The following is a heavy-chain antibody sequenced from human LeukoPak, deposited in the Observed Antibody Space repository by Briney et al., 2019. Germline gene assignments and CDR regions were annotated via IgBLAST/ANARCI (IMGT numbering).Heavy chain of an antibody. J-gene: IGHJ4*02. CDR2: IYYSGNT. V-gene: IGHV4-59*01. CDR3: ARAGSYDYLWGSYRLGYFDY. CDR1: GGSISPYY. Sequence: SETLSLTCTVSGGSISPYYWSWIRQPPGKGLEWIGYIYYSGNTNYNPSLKSRVTISVDTSKNHFSLKLSSVTAADTAVYFCARAGSYDYLWGSYRLGYFDYWGQGTLVTVSS. D-gene: IGHD3-16*02.